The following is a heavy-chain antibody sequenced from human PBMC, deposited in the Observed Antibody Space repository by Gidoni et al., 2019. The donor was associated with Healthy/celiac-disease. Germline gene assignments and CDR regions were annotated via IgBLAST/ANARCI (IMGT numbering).Heavy chain of an antibody. CDR2: ISSSSSTI. CDR1: GFTFSSYS. Sequence: EVQLVESGGGLVQPGGSLRLSCAASGFTFSSYSMNWVRQAPGKGLEWVSYISSSSSTIYYADSVKGRFTISRDNAKNSLYLQMNSLRDEDTAVYYCARDLITMVRGVGYYYYMDVWGKGTTVTVSS. V-gene: IGHV3-48*02. J-gene: IGHJ6*03. D-gene: IGHD3-10*01. CDR3: ARDLITMVRGVGYYYYMDV.